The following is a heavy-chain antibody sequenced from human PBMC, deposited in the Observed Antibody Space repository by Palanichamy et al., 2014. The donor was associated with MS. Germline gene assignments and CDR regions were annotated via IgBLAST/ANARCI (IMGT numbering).Heavy chain of an antibody. CDR3: ARMASVTTGRNWFDP. CDR2: IIPIFDTT. Sequence: QVQLVQSGAEVKKPGSSVKVSCKASGGTFSSYAISWVRQAPGQGLEWMGGIIPIFDTTNYAQKFQGRVTITADKSTSTAYMELSSLRSEDTAVYYCARMASVTTGRNWFDPWGQGTLVTVSS. J-gene: IGHJ5*02. CDR1: GGTFSSYA. D-gene: IGHD4-17*01. V-gene: IGHV1-69*06.